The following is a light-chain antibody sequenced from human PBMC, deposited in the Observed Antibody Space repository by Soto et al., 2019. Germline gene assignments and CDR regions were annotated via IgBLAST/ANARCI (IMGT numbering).Light chain of an antibody. CDR1: MRDVGAYNL. Sequence: QSALAQPASASGSAGQSITISCSGTMRDVGAYNLVSWYQQHPGTAPKLIIYEVRNRPSGISSRFSGSRSGNTASLTISGLRPEDEGDYYCSAYTARSPLVFGVGTKVTVL. J-gene: IGLJ3*02. V-gene: IGLV2-14*01. CDR2: EVR. CDR3: SAYTARSPLV.